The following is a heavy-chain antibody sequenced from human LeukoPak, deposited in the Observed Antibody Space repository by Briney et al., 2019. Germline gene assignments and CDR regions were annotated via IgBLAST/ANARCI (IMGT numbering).Heavy chain of an antibody. CDR1: GYTFTGYF. CDR3: ARITVERRSQLIAFDI. J-gene: IGHJ3*02. Sequence: GASVKVSCKASGYTFTGYFIHWIRQAPGQGLEWMGWISPNTGAIKYAQNFEGRVTMTTDTSITTAYMEMSRLRSDDTAVYFCARITVERRSQLIAFDIWGQGTMVMVSP. V-gene: IGHV1-2*02. CDR2: ISPNTGAI. D-gene: IGHD6-19*01.